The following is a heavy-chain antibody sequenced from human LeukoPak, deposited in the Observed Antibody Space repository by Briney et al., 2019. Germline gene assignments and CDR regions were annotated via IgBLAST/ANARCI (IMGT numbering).Heavy chain of an antibody. D-gene: IGHD1-26*01. CDR3: ARGSGAFDAFDI. CDR2: ISSSGSTI. J-gene: IGHJ3*02. V-gene: IGHV3-48*03. Sequence: PGGSLRLSCAASGFTFSSYEMNWVRQPPGKGLEWVSYISSSGSTIYYADSVKGRFTISRDNAKNSLYLQMNSLRAEDTAVYYCARGSGAFDAFDIWGQGTMVTVSS. CDR1: GFTFSSYE.